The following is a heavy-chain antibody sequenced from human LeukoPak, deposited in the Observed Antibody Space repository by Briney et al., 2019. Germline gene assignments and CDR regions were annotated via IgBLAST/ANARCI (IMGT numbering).Heavy chain of an antibody. J-gene: IGHJ4*02. CDR2: SSSGSSTI. CDR3: ARGEQDMATMSIDY. Sequence: GGPLRLSCAASGFTFNNYAMNWVRQAPGKGLEWVSYSSSGSSTIYYADSVKGRFTISRDNAKNSLYLQMNSLRAEDTAVYYCARGEQDMATMSIDYWGQGTLVTVSS. D-gene: IGHD5-24*01. CDR1: GFTFNNYA. V-gene: IGHV3-48*01.